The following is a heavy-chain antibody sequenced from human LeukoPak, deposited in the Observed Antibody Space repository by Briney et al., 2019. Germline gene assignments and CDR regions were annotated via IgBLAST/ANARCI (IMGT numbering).Heavy chain of an antibody. D-gene: IGHD5-24*01. CDR2: IYSGGST. CDR3: AREMATIQSYYFDY. J-gene: IGHJ4*02. V-gene: IGHV3-53*01. Sequence: GGSLRLSCAASGFTVSSNYMSWVRQAPGKGLEWVSVIYSGGSTYYADSVKGRFTISRDNSKNTLYLQMNSLRAEDTAVYYCAREMATIQSYYFDYWGQGTLVTVSS. CDR1: GFTVSSNY.